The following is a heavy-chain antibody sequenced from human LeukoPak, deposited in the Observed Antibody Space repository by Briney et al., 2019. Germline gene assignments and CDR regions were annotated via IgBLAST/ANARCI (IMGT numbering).Heavy chain of an antibody. CDR3: ARISLGLEVHREY. CDR1: GFTFRSYG. J-gene: IGHJ4*02. Sequence: GGSLRLSCAASGFTFRSYGMHWVRQAPGKGLEWVAVISYDGSNKYYADSVKGRFTISRDNSKNTLYLQMNSLIPEDTAVYYCARISLGLEVHREYWGQGTLVTVSS. V-gene: IGHV3-30*03. CDR2: ISYDGSNK. D-gene: IGHD1-7*01.